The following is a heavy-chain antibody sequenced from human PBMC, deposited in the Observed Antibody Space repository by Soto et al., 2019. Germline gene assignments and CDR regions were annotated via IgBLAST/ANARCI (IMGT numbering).Heavy chain of an antibody. J-gene: IGHJ4*02. CDR1: GFTFSSCS. CDR2: ISGSGDTK. Sequence: GSLRLSCASSGFTFSSCSMNWVRQAPGKGLEWVSFISGSGDTKYYADSVKGRFTISRDNAKNSLYLQMSSLRDEDTAVYYCAKYCSSDVCFDYWGQGTLVTVSS. V-gene: IGHV3-48*02. D-gene: IGHD2-8*01. CDR3: AKYCSSDVCFDY.